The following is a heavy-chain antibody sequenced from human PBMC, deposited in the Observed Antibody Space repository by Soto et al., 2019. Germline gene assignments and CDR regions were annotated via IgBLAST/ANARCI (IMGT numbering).Heavy chain of an antibody. CDR3: ARVIASDPRLGRVLLCSRDPEYYYYMDV. J-gene: IGHJ6*03. CDR1: GYPFTSYG. V-gene: IGHV1-18*01. D-gene: IGHD3-10*02. Sequence: SSVKVSCKASGYPFTSYGISWVRQAPGQGLEWMGWISAYNGNTNYAQKLQGRVTMTTDTSTSTAYMELRSLRSDDTAVYYCARVIASDPRLGRVLLCSRDPEYYYYMDVRGQGTTVTVAS. CDR2: ISAYNGNT.